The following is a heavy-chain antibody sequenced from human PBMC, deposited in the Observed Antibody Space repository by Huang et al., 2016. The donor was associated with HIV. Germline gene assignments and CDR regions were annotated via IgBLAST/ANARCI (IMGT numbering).Heavy chain of an antibody. D-gene: IGHD1-7*01. CDR1: TFRFGAYW. Sequence: GGSIRLSCVGSTFRFGAYWMSWVRQSPGKGLEWEANIKQDESEKYYVDSVKGRFNISRDNAKKVLFLEMNNVRVEDTATYYCATKTAAMDIWGQGTTVTVS. J-gene: IGHJ6*02. V-gene: IGHV3-7*01. CDR2: IKQDESEK. CDR3: ATKTAAMDI.